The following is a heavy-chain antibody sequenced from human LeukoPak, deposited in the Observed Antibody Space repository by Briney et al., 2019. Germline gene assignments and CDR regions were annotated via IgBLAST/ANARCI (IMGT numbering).Heavy chain of an antibody. J-gene: IGHJ4*02. CDR2: IYTSGTT. Sequence: PSETLSLTCTDSGGSISSYYWSWIRQPPGKGLEWIGYIYTSGTTNYNPSLNSRVTISVDTSKNQFSLKLSSVTAADTAVYYCARQKVVPYYFDYWGQGTLVTISS. CDR1: GGSISSYY. CDR3: ARQKVVPYYFDY. V-gene: IGHV4-4*09.